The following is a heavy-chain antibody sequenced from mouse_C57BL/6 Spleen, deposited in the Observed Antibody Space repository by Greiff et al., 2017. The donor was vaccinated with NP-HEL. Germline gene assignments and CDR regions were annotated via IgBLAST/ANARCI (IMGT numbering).Heavy chain of an antibody. J-gene: IGHJ2*01. V-gene: IGHV1-82*01. CDR2: IYPGDGDT. CDR3: ATYYGNYLDY. CDR1: GYAFSSSW. D-gene: IGHD2-10*01. Sequence: VQLQQSGPELVKPGASVKISCKASGYAFSSSWMNWVKQRPGKGLEWIGRIYPGDGDTNYNGKFKGKATLTADKSSSTAYMQLSSLTSEDSAVYFCATYYGNYLDYWGQGTTLTVSS.